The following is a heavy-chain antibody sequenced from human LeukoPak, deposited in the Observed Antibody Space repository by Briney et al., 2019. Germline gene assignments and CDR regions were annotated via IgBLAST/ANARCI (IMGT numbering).Heavy chain of an antibody. D-gene: IGHD3-16*02. V-gene: IGHV1-46*01. CDR2: INPSGGST. CDR1: GYTFTSYY. Sequence: GASVKVSCKASGYTFTSYYMHWVRQAPGQGLEWMGIINPSGGSTSYAQKFQGRVTMTRDMSTSTVHMELSSLRSEDTAVYYCARSLGELSIKGPLDAFDIWGQGTMVTVSS. J-gene: IGHJ3*02. CDR3: ARSLGELSIKGPLDAFDI.